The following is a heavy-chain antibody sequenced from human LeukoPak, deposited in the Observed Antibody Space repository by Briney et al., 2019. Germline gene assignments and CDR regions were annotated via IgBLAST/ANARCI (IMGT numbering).Heavy chain of an antibody. D-gene: IGHD2-2*01. J-gene: IGHJ6*02. CDR1: GFTFSTYW. CDR2: INSDGRST. CDR3: ARDYGSRYCSSTSCYQDYYYGMDV. V-gene: IGHV3-74*01. Sequence: GGSLRLSCAASGFTFSTYWVHWVRQAPWKGLVWVSGINSDGRSTIYADSVKGRFTISRDNAKNTVCLQMNSLRAEDTAVYYCARDYGSRYCSSTSCYQDYYYGMDVWGQGTTVTVSS.